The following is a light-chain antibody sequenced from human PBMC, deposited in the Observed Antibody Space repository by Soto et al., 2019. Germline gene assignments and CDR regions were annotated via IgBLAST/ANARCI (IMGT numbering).Light chain of an antibody. J-gene: IGLJ1*01. Sequence: HSVLTQPPSASGTPGQRVTISCSGSSSNIGSNYVYWYQQLPGTAPKLLIYRNNQRPSGVPDRFSGSKSGTSASLAIRGLRSEDDADYYCAAWDDRLRGLYVFGIGTKLTVL. CDR1: SSNIGSNY. CDR3: AAWDDRLRGLYV. V-gene: IGLV1-47*01. CDR2: RNN.